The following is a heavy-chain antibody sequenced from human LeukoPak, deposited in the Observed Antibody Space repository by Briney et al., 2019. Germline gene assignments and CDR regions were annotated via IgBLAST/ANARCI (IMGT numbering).Heavy chain of an antibody. J-gene: IGHJ5*02. CDR1: GFTFSSYW. CDR3: AKDRDRYSSSPNWFDP. D-gene: IGHD6-6*01. CDR2: IKQDGSEK. Sequence: GGSLRLSCAASGFTFSSYWMSWVRQAPGKGLEWVANIKQDGSEKYYVDSVKGRFTISRDNAKNSLYLQMNSLRAEDTAVYYCAKDRDRYSSSPNWFDPWGQGTLVTVSS. V-gene: IGHV3-7*01.